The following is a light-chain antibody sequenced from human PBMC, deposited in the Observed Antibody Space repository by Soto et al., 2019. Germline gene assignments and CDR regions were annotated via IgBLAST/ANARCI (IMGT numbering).Light chain of an antibody. J-gene: IGLJ1*01. CDR2: EVS. CDR1: SQSVSSY. Sequence: PATLSLSPGERATLSCRASQSVSSYLAWYQQHPGKAPKLLIYEVSKRPSGVSNRFSGSKSGNTASLKISGLQAEDEADYYCCSYAGSSTHVFGTGTKVTVL. CDR3: CSYAGSSTHV. V-gene: IGLV2-23*02.